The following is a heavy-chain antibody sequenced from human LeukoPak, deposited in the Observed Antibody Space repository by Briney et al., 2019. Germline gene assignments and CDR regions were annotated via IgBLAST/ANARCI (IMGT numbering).Heavy chain of an antibody. V-gene: IGHV4-39*07. D-gene: IGHD3-10*01. CDR1: GGSISSSSYC. J-gene: IGHJ4*02. Sequence: PSESLSLTWTVVGGSISSSSYCWGWIRQPPGKGLEWIGSIYFSGSTYYNPSLKSRVTISVDTSKNQCSLKLSCVTAADTAVYYCARTYYYGSGSYYNPRGYFDYWGQGTLVTVSS. CDR2: IYFSGST. CDR3: ARTYYYGSGSYYNPRGYFDY.